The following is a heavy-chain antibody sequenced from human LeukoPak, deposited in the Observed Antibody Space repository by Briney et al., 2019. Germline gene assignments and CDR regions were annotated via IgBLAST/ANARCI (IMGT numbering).Heavy chain of an antibody. J-gene: IGHJ4*02. Sequence: GGSLRLSCAASGFTFSSHWMSWVRQAPGKGLEWVANIKQDESEKYYVDSVKGRFTISRDNAKNSLYLQMNSLRAEDTAVYYCARVSDGATLDYWGQGTLVTVSS. D-gene: IGHD1-26*01. V-gene: IGHV3-7*01. CDR3: ARVSDGATLDY. CDR1: GFTFSSHW. CDR2: IKQDESEK.